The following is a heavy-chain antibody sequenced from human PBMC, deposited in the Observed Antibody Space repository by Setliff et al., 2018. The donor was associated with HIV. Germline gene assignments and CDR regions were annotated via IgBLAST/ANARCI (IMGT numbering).Heavy chain of an antibody. CDR1: GGSFSGYY. J-gene: IGHJ5*02. CDR3: ARPHSGRGGGAYFDP. D-gene: IGHD6-19*01. Sequence: SETLSLTCAVYGGSFSGYYWTWIRQPPGKGLEWIGQINHSGSTNYNPSLKSRVTMSVDRSKNQFSLRLNSVTAADTAVYYCARPHSGRGGGAYFDPWGQGILVTVSS. CDR2: INHSGST. V-gene: IGHV4-34*01.